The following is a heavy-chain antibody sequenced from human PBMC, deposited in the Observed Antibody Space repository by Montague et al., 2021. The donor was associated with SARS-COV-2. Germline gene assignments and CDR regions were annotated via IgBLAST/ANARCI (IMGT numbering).Heavy chain of an antibody. CDR3: ARAAQKQYVLLWFGELLHDAFDI. D-gene: IGHD3-10*01. Sequence: SLRLSCAASGFTFSSYAMHWVRQAPGKGLEWVAVISYDGGNKYYADSMKGRFTISRDNSKNTLYLQMNSLRAEDTAVYYCARAAQKQYVLLWFGELLHDAFDIWGQGTMVTVSS. CDR2: ISYDGGNK. J-gene: IGHJ3*02. CDR1: GFTFSSYA. V-gene: IGHV3-30-3*01.